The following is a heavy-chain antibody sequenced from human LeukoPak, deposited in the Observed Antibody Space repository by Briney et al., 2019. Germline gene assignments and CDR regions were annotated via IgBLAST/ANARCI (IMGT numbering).Heavy chain of an antibody. Sequence: PSETLSLTCTVSGGSISSSSYYWGWIRQPPGKGLEWIGSIYYSGSTYYNPSLKSRVTISVDTSKNQFSLKLSSVTAADTAVYYCARDWNRGGDYWGQGTLVTVSS. CDR2: IYYSGST. D-gene: IGHD1-1*01. CDR3: ARDWNRGGDY. CDR1: GGSISSSSYY. J-gene: IGHJ4*02. V-gene: IGHV4-39*02.